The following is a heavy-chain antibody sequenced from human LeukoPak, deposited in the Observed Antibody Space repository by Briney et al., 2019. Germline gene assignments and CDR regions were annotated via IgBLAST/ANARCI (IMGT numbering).Heavy chain of an antibody. D-gene: IGHD6-19*01. Sequence: GGSLRLSCAASGFTLNNYAMTWFRQAPGRGLEWLSLLSDDAGSTAYADSVKGRFTIFRDNSKNTLYLQMNNLTAEDTAVYYCAKDRKTRWLVLGSNWFDHWGQGAPVTVSS. V-gene: IGHV3-23*01. J-gene: IGHJ5*02. CDR1: GFTLNNYA. CDR2: LSDDAGST. CDR3: AKDRKTRWLVLGSNWFDH.